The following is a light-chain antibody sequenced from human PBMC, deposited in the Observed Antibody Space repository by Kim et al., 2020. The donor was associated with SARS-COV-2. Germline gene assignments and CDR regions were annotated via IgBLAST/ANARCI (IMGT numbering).Light chain of an antibody. CDR3: QAWDSSTWV. J-gene: IGLJ3*02. V-gene: IGLV3-1*01. CDR2: QDT. CDR1: KLGTTY. Sequence: SYELTQPPSVSVSPGQTASITCSGDKLGTTYASWYQQKPGQSPVLVIYQDTKRPSGIPERFSGSSSGNTATLTISGTQAMDEADYYCQAWDSSTWVFGGGTQLTVL.